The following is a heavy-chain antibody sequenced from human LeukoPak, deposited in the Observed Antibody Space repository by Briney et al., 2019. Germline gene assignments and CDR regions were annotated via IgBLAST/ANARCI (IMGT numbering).Heavy chain of an antibody. V-gene: IGHV3-30*18. Sequence: PGGSLRLSCAASGFTFSSYGMHWVRQAPGKGLEWVAVISYDGSNKYYADSVKGRFTISRDNSKNTLYLQMNSLRAEDTAVYYCAKDWGTTASTDYWGQGTLVTVSS. CDR3: AKDWGTTASTDY. CDR1: GFTFSSYG. J-gene: IGHJ4*02. CDR2: ISYDGSNK. D-gene: IGHD3-16*01.